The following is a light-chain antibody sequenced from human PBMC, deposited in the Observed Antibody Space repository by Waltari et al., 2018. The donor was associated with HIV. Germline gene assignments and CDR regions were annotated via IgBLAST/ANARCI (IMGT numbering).Light chain of an antibody. CDR1: QSIKSA. J-gene: IGKJ1*01. CDR2: AAS. CDR3: QQFNSYPWT. Sequence: AIQLTQSPSSLSVSITDRVTITCRASQSIKSALAWYQQKPGQPPKLLIYAASRLQSGVPSRFTGSGSGTDFTLTISSLQPEDFATYYCQQFNSYPWTFGQGTKVEVK. V-gene: IGKV1-13*02.